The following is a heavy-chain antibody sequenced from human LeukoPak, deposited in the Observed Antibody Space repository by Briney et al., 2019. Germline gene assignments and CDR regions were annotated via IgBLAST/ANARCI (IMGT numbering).Heavy chain of an antibody. D-gene: IGHD6-13*01. CDR1: GYTLTELS. CDR2: FDPEDGET. Sequence: GASVKVSCKVSGYTLTELSMHWVRQAPGKGLEWMGGFDPEDGETIYAQKFQGRVTMTEDTSTDTAYMELSSLRSEDTAVYYCATGVIAAALSPTTDYWGQGTLVTVSS. V-gene: IGHV1-24*01. J-gene: IGHJ4*02. CDR3: ATGVIAAALSPTTDY.